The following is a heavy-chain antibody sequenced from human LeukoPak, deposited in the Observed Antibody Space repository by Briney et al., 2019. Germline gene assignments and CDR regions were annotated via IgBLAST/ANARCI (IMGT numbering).Heavy chain of an antibody. J-gene: IGHJ4*02. CDR3: ARGYCSSTSCYTGAFDY. D-gene: IGHD2-2*02. Sequence: SETLSLTCTVSGGSISSSSHYWGWIRQPPGKGLEWIGSIYYSGSTYYNPSLKSRVTISVDTSKNQFSLKLSSVTAADTAVYYCARGYCSSTSCYTGAFDYWGQGTLVTVSS. V-gene: IGHV4-39*07. CDR1: GGSISSSSHY. CDR2: IYYSGST.